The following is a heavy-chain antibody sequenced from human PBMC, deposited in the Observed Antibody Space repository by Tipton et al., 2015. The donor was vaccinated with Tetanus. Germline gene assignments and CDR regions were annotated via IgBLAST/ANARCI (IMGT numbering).Heavy chain of an antibody. CDR1: GVSINSHF. CDR3: ARVGVDPPTRQWLSLDT. J-gene: IGHJ5*02. V-gene: IGHV4-59*11. Sequence: LRLSCTVSGVSINSHFWSWIRQSPGKGLEWIGYVFYTGNSNYNPSLKSRVTMSVDTAKNHFSLELRSVTAADTAVYYCARVGVDPPTRQWLSLDTWGQGTLVTVSS. D-gene: IGHD3-22*01. CDR2: VFYTGNS.